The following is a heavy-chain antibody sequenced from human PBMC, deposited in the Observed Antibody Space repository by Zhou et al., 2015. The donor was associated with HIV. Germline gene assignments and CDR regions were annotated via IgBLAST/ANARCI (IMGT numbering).Heavy chain of an antibody. J-gene: IGHJ4*01. CDR2: VNPSSGST. D-gene: IGHD2-15*01. Sequence: QVQLVQSGTEVKKPGASVKVSCKTSGYAFTYYAISWVRQAPGQGLEWMGMVNPSSGSTSNAQKFQGRVTMTRDTSTDTLYMELSSLTSEDTAVYYCARAIRTGLGGGGGRYW. CDR1: GYAFTYYA. CDR3: ARAIRTGLGGGGGRY. V-gene: IGHV1-46*01.